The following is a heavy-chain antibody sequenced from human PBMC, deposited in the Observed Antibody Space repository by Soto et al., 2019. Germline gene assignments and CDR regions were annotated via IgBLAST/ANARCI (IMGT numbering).Heavy chain of an antibody. J-gene: IGHJ4*02. CDR2: ISSSSSYT. Sequence: GGSLRLSCAASGFTFSDYYMSWIRQAPGKGLEWVSYISSSSSYTNYADSVKGRFTISRDNAKNSLYLQMNSLRAEDTAVYYCARDKSWWFGESQLPYFDYWGQGTLVTVSS. V-gene: IGHV3-11*06. CDR3: ARDKSWWFGESQLPYFDY. D-gene: IGHD3-10*01. CDR1: GFTFSDYY.